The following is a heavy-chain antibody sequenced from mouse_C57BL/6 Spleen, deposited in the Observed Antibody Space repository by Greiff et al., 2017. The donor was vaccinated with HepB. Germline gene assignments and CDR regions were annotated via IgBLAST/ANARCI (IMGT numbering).Heavy chain of an antibody. V-gene: IGHV2-9-1*01. CDR1: GFSLTSYA. J-gene: IGHJ4*01. CDR3: ARNPGKLGLYAMDY. D-gene: IGHD4-1*01. Sequence: VKLMESGPGLVAPSQSLSITCTVSGFSLTSYAISWVRQPPGKGLEWLGVIWTGGGTNYNSALKSRLSISKDNSKSQVFLKMNSLQTDDTARYYCARNPGKLGLYAMDYWGQGTSVTVSS. CDR2: IWTGGGT.